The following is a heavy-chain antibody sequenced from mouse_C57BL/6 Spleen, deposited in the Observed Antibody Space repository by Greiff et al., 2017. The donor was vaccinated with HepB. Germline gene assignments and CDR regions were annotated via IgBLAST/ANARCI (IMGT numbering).Heavy chain of an antibody. V-gene: IGHV1-82*01. Sequence: QVQLQQSGPELVKPGASVKISCKASGYAFSSSWMNWVKQRPGKGLEWIGRIYPGDGDTNYNGKFEGKATLTADKSSSTAYMQLSSLTSEDSAVYFCARVTYYGSSYTLDYWGQGTTLTVSS. D-gene: IGHD1-1*01. CDR3: ARVTYYGSSYTLDY. CDR1: GYAFSSSW. J-gene: IGHJ2*01. CDR2: IYPGDGDT.